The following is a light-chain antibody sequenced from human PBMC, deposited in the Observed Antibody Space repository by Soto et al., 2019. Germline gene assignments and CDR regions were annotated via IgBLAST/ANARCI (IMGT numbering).Light chain of an antibody. CDR1: QSVSSS. Sequence: EIVVTQSPATLSVSPGERVTLSCRASQSVSSSLAWYQQRPGQAPRLLIYDTSNRATGIPDRFSGSGSGTDFTLTISRLEPEDFAVYYCQQYGSSGTFGQGTKVEIK. J-gene: IGKJ1*01. V-gene: IGKV3-20*01. CDR2: DTS. CDR3: QQYGSSGT.